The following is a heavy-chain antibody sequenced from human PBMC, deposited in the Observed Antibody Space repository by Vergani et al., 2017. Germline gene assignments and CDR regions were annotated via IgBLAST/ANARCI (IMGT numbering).Heavy chain of an antibody. CDR3: ARGCGSTSCYKRGEDWFDP. Sequence: QVQLVQSGAEVKKPGASVKVSCQASGYTFTSYYIHWVRQAPGQGLEWMGIINPRGGSTNYAQKFQGRVTMTRDTSTSTVFMELSSLRSEDTAVYYCARGCGSTSCYKRGEDWFDPWGQGTLVTVSS. V-gene: IGHV1-46*01. J-gene: IGHJ5*02. D-gene: IGHD2-2*02. CDR1: GYTFTSYY. CDR2: INPRGGST.